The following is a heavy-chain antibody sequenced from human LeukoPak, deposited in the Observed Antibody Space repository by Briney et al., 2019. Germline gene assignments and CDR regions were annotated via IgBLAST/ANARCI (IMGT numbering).Heavy chain of an antibody. V-gene: IGHV3-23*01. D-gene: IGHD6-19*01. Sequence: GGSLRLSCAASGFTFSSYALSWVRQPPGKGLEWVSSISGSTYTTYYADSVRGRVTISRDNSKNTLYLQMNSLRAEDTAVYYCAKDYSSGWQKSFDFWGQGTLVTVSS. J-gene: IGHJ4*02. CDR3: AKDYSSGWQKSFDF. CDR2: ISGSTYTT. CDR1: GFTFSSYA.